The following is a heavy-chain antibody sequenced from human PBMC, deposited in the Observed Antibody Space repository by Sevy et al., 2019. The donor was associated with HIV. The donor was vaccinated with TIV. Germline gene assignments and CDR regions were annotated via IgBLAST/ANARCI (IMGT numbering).Heavy chain of an antibody. CDR3: TTDPLDYDYVWGSLGAFDI. CDR1: GFTFSNAW. D-gene: IGHD3-16*01. V-gene: IGHV3-15*01. J-gene: IGHJ3*02. Sequence: GGSLRLSCAASGFTFSNAWMSWVRHAPGKGLEWVGRIKSKTDGGTTDYAAPVKGRFTISRDDSKNTLYLQMNSLKTEDTAVYYCTTDPLDYDYVWGSLGAFDIWGQGTMVTVSS. CDR2: IKSKTDGGTT.